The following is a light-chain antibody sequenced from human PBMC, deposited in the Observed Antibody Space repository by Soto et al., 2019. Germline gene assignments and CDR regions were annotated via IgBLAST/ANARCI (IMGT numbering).Light chain of an antibody. CDR1: SSDVGGYNY. V-gene: IGLV2-8*01. CDR2: EVN. CDR3: SSYAGSSNV. J-gene: IGLJ1*01. Sequence: QSVLTQPPSASGSPGQSVAISCTGTSSDVGGYNYVSWYQQHPGKAPKLMIYEVNKRPSGVPDRFSGSKSGNTASLTVSGPQAEDEADYYCSSYAGSSNVFGTGTRSPS.